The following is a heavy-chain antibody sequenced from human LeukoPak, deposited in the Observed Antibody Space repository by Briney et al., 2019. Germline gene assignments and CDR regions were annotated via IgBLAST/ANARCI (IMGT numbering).Heavy chain of an antibody. D-gene: IGHD2-2*01. Sequence: SETLSLTCAVYGGSFSGYYWSWIRQPPGKGLEWIGEINHSGSTNYNPSLKSRVTISVDTSKNQFSLKLSSVTAADTAVYYCARAPAAGHFDYWGQGTLDTVSS. CDR2: INHSGST. J-gene: IGHJ4*02. CDR1: GGSFSGYY. V-gene: IGHV4-34*01. CDR3: ARAPAAGHFDY.